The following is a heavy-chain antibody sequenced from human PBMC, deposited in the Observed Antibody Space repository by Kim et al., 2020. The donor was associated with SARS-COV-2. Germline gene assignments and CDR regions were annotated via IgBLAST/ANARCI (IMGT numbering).Heavy chain of an antibody. V-gene: IGHV3-49*02. Sequence: YAASVKGRFTISRDDSQSTAYLQMNSLKTEDTAVYYCTRYDFWSGYYYVDVWGKGTPVTVSS. J-gene: IGHJ6*03. D-gene: IGHD3-3*01. CDR3: TRYDFWSGYYYVDV.